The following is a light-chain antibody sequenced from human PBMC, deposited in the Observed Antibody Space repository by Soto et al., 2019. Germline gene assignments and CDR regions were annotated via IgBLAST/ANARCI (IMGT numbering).Light chain of an antibody. J-gene: IGKJ1*01. CDR3: QKYDSAPT. CDR2: AAS. V-gene: IGKV1-27*01. Sequence: DIQMTQSPSSLSASVGYRFTITCRASQGISNALAWYQQRPGKVPKLLMYAASTLQSGVPSRLSGSGSGTDFTLTISRMPPEDVATYYCQKYDSAPTFGQGTKVDIK. CDR1: QGISNA.